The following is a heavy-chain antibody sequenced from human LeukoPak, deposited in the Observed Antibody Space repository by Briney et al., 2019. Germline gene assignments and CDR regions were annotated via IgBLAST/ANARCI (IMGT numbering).Heavy chain of an antibody. D-gene: IGHD4-23*01. CDR3: ARDGRGGHNDF. V-gene: IGHV3-7*01. Sequence: GGSLRLSCAASGFTFRSYWMSWVRQAPGKGLEWVANIKQDGSEKYYVDSVKGRFTISRDNAKNSLFLQMDGLRVDDTAVYFCARDGRGGHNDFWGQGTLITVSS. CDR1: GFTFRSYW. CDR2: IKQDGSEK. J-gene: IGHJ4*02.